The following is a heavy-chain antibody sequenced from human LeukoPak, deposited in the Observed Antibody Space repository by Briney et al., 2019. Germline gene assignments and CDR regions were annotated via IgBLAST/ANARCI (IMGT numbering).Heavy chain of an antibody. D-gene: IGHD1-1*01. CDR2: IIPIFGTA. CDR3: ARELNWNLDY. J-gene: IGHJ4*02. Sequence: SVTVSCKASGGTFSIYAISWVRQAPGQGLEWMGGIIPIFGTANYAQKFQGRVTITADESTSTAYMELSSLRSEDTAVYYCARELNWNLDYWGQGTLVTVSS. V-gene: IGHV1-69*13. CDR1: GGTFSIYA.